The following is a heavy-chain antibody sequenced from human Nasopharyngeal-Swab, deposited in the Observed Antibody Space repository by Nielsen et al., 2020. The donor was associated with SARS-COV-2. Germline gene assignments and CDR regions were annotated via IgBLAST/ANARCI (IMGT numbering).Heavy chain of an antibody. CDR3: ARSLYYDFWSGYYTGSQGNYYYYYMDV. Sequence: LRLSCTVSGGSISSGGYYWSWVRQHPGKGLEWIGYIYYSGSTYYNPSLKSRVTISVDTSKNQFSLKLSSVTAADTAVYYCARSLYYDFWSGYYTGSQGNYYYYYMDVWGKGTTVTVSS. CDR1: GGSISSGGYY. J-gene: IGHJ6*03. CDR2: IYYSGST. V-gene: IGHV4-31*03. D-gene: IGHD3-3*01.